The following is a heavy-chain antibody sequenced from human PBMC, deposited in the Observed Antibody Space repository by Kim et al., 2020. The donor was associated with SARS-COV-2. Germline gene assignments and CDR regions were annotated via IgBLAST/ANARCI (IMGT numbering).Heavy chain of an antibody. CDR3: ASSTGKHIVVVPAASYYYDSSGYYYSLTY. CDR1: GGSISSSSYY. Sequence: SETLSLTCTVSGGSISSSSYYWGWIRQPPGKGLEWIGSIYYGGSTYYNPSLKSRVTISVDTSKNQFSLKLSSVTAADTAVYYCASSTGKHIVVVPAASYYYDSSGYYYSLTYWGQGTLVTVSS. V-gene: IGHV4-39*01. J-gene: IGHJ4*02. D-gene: IGHD3-22*01. CDR2: IYYGGST.